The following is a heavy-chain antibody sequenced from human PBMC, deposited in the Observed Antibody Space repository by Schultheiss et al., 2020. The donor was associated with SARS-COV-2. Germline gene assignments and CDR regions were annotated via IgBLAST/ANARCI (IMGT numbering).Heavy chain of an antibody. CDR3: AKDRVGATRSNWFDP. CDR1: GFTFSNSD. Sequence: GGSLRLSCAASGFTFSNSDMNWVRQAPGKGLEWVSAISGSGGSTYYADSVKGRFTISRDNSKNTLYLQMNSLRAEDTAVYYCAKDRVGATRSNWFDPWGQGTLVTVSS. V-gene: IGHV3-23*01. J-gene: IGHJ5*02. D-gene: IGHD1-26*01. CDR2: ISGSGGST.